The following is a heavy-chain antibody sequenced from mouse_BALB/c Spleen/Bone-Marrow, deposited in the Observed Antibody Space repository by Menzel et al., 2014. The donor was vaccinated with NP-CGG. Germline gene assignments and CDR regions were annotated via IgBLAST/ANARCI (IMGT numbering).Heavy chain of an antibody. V-gene: IGHV1S135*01. CDR2: IDPYNSVT. D-gene: IGHD1-1*01. CDR3: ARSFDFGSSLFAMDY. J-gene: IGHJ4*01. Sequence: EVQLQQSGPELVKPGASVKVSCKASAYSFTDYNMYWVKQSHGKSLEWIGSIDPYNSVTNYNQKFKDKATLTVDKSSSTAFMHLNSLTSEDSAVYYCARSFDFGSSLFAMDYWGQGTSVTVSS. CDR1: AYSFTDYN.